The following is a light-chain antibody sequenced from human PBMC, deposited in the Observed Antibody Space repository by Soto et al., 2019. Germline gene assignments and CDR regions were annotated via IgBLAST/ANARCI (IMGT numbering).Light chain of an antibody. J-gene: IGKJ1*01. Sequence: ETVLTQSTGTLSWSAGERAILSSGASQSVSSTYLAWYQQKTGQAPRLLTYGASSRATGIPDRFSGSGSGTDFPLTISRLEPEDFAVYYCQQYNNSLWTFGQGTK. CDR3: QQYNNSLWT. V-gene: IGKV3-20*01. CDR1: QSVSSTY. CDR2: GAS.